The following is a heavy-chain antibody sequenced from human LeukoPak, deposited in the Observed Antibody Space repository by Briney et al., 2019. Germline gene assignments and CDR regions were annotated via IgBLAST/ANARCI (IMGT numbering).Heavy chain of an antibody. J-gene: IGHJ2*01. CDR2: IYYSGST. Sequence: SETLSLTCTVSGGSISSSSYYWGWIRQPPGKGLEWIGSIYYSGSTHYNPSLKSRVAVSVDTSNNQISLKLSSVTAADTAVYYCARARLDIVVVPAAILLDLWGRGTLVTVSS. CDR1: GGSISSSSYY. V-gene: IGHV4-39*07. CDR3: ARARLDIVVVPAAILLDL. D-gene: IGHD2-2*02.